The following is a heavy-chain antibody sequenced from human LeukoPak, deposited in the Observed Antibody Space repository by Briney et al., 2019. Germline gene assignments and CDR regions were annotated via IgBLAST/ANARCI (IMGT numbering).Heavy chain of an antibody. CDR1: GFTFSSYA. J-gene: IGHJ4*02. CDR2: ISGSGGST. D-gene: IGHD4-17*01. CDR3: AKGTTVTYYFDY. Sequence: GGSLRLSCAASGFTFSSYAMSWVRQAPGKGLEWVSAISGSGGSTYYADSVKGRFTISRDNSENTLYLQMNSLRAEDTAVYYCAKGTTVTYYFDYWGQGTLVTVSS. V-gene: IGHV3-23*01.